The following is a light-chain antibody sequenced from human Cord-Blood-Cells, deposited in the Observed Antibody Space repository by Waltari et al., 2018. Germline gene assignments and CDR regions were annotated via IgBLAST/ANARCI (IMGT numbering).Light chain of an antibody. J-gene: IGLJ3*02. V-gene: IGLV2-11*01. Sequence: QSALTQPRSVSGSPGQSVTLSCTGTRSDVGGYKHVAWYQQHPGKAPKLMIYDVSKRPSGVPDRFSGSKSGNTASLTISGLQAEDEADYYCCSYAGSYTWVFGGGTKLTVL. CDR2: DVS. CDR3: CSYAGSYTWV. CDR1: RSDVGGYKH.